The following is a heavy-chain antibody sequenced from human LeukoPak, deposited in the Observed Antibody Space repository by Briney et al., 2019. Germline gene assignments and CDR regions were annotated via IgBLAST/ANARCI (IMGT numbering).Heavy chain of an antibody. J-gene: IGHJ4*02. CDR3: ARDHNWGFDY. D-gene: IGHD7-27*01. V-gene: IGHV3-23*01. CDR1: GFTFSTYD. CDR2: IRGTGGTT. Sequence: GGSLRLSCAASGFTFSTYDMSWVRQAPGKGLEWVSVIRGTGGTTDYADSVKGRFTISRDNAKNSLYLQMNSLRAEDTAVYYCARDHNWGFDYWGQGTLVTVSS.